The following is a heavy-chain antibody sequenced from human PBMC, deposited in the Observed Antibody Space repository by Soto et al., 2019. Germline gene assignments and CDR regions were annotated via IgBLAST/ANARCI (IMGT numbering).Heavy chain of an antibody. CDR3: AKDYRFGELNYYYGMDV. J-gene: IGHJ6*02. CDR2: ISCDGSNK. CDR1: GFTFSSYG. Sequence: GGSLRLSCAASGFTFSSYGMHWVRQAPGKGLEWVAVISCDGSNKYYAGSVKGRFTISRDNSKNTLYLQMNSLRAEDTAVYYCAKDYRFGELNYYYGMDVWGQGTTVTVSS. V-gene: IGHV3-30*18. D-gene: IGHD3-10*01.